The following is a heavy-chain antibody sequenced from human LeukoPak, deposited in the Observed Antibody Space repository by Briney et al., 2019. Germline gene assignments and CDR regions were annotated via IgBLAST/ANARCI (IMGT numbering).Heavy chain of an antibody. D-gene: IGHD4-17*01. J-gene: IGHJ4*02. CDR2: IYTSGST. V-gene: IGHV4-4*07. Sequence: SETLSLTCTVSGGSISSYYWSWIRQPAGKGLEWIGRIYTSGSTNYNPSLKSRVTMSVDTSKNQFSLKLSSVTAADTAVYYCARATVTIGRRYYFDYWGQGTLVTASS. CDR1: GGSISSYY. CDR3: ARATVTIGRRYYFDY.